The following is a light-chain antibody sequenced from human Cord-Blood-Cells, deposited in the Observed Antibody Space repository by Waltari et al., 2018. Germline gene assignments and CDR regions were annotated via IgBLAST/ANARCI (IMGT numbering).Light chain of an antibody. CDR2: EVS. CDR1: SIDVGGYNY. V-gene: IGLV2-8*01. CDR3: SSYAGSNLVV. J-gene: IGLJ2*01. Sequence: QSALTQPPSASGSPGQSVTISCTGTSIDVGGYNYVSWYQQHPGKAPKLMIYEVSKRPSGVPDRFSGSKSGTTASLTVSGLQAEDEADYYCSSYAGSNLVVFGGGTKLTVL.